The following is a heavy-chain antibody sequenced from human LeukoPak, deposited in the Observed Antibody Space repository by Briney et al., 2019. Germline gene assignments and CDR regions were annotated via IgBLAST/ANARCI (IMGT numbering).Heavy chain of an antibody. CDR3: ARSAGGVIGVVTPALSGTRPPHFYYYMDV. J-gene: IGHJ6*03. D-gene: IGHD2-2*01. CDR2: ISAYNGNT. Sequence: ASVKVSCKASGYTFTSYGISWVRQAPGQGLEWMGWISAYNGNTNYAQKLQGRVTMTTDTSTSTAYMELRSLRSEDTAVYYCARSAGGVIGVVTPALSGTRPPHFYYYMDVWGRGTTVTVSS. V-gene: IGHV1-18*01. CDR1: GYTFTSYG.